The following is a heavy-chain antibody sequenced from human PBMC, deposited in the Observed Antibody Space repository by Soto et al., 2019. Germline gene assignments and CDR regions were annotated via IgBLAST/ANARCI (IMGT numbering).Heavy chain of an antibody. CDR3: ARTKVEPGEFDS. CDR2: IDSNAIRK. CDR1: GFTFSSYC. Sequence: GGPLRLCCAASGFTFSSYCMHWVLQAPGKGLVWVSSIDSNAIRKSYADYVKGRLNISRDNAKNKLYMKVNRLRAEDTAVYYCARTKVEPGEFDSWGQGTLVTVSS. J-gene: IGHJ4*02. D-gene: IGHD4-4*01. V-gene: IGHV3-74*01.